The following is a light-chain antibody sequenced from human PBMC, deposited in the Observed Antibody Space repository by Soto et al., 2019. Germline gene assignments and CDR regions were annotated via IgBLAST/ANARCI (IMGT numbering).Light chain of an antibody. CDR1: QSISSS. J-gene: IGKJ5*01. V-gene: IGKV1-12*01. CDR3: QQGDSFPIT. Sequence: DIQMTQSPSSVSASVGDRVTITCRASQSISSSLAWYQQKPGTVPKLLIYAASSLQSGVPSRFSGSGAGTEFTLSIISLQPEDFGTYYCQQGDSFPITFGLGTRLEIK. CDR2: AAS.